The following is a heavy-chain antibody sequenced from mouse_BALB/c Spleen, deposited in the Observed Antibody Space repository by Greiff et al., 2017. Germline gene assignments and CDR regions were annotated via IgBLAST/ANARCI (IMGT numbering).Heavy chain of an antibody. V-gene: IGHV5-4*02. CDR1: GFTFSDYY. D-gene: IGHD1-1*01. Sequence: EVMLVESGGGLVKPGGSLKLSCAASGFTFSDYYMYWVRQTPEKRLEWVATISDGGSYTYYPDSVKGRFTITRDNAKNNLYLQMSSLKSEDTAMYYCARDKEVYGSSPFAYWGQGTLVTVSA. CDR2: ISDGGSYT. CDR3: ARDKEVYGSSPFAY. J-gene: IGHJ3*01.